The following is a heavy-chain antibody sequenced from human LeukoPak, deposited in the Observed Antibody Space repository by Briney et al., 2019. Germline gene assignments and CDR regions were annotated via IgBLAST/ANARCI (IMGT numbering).Heavy chain of an antibody. CDR2: ISSSSNIM. CDR1: GFTFSSYS. CDR3: ARDRWYDGSGYIAAFDY. D-gene: IGHD3-22*01. Sequence: GGSLRLSCAASGFTFSSYSMNWVRQAPGKGLEWVAYISSSSNIMYHADSVKGRFTISRDNSKNTLYLQVSSLRAEDTAVYYCARDRWYDGSGYIAAFDYWGQGTLVTVS. J-gene: IGHJ4*02. V-gene: IGHV3-48*01.